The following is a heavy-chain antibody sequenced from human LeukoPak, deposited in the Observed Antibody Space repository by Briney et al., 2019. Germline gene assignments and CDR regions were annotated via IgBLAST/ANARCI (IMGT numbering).Heavy chain of an antibody. D-gene: IGHD3-3*01. V-gene: IGHV1-18*01. CDR3: AREKDFRSGYYPSDY. CDR1: GYAFTSYG. Sequence: ASVKVSCKASGYAFTSYGTSWVRQAPGQGLEWMGWISAYNGNTNYAQKLQGRVTMTTDTSTSTAYMELRSLRSDDTAVYYCAREKDFRSGYYPSDYWGQGTLVTVSS. CDR2: ISAYNGNT. J-gene: IGHJ4*02.